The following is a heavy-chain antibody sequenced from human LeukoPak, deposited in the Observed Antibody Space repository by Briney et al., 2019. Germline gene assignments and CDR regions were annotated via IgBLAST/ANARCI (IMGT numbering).Heavy chain of an antibody. CDR3: ARDLGLYYDSSGYFGRRNRDALDI. CDR2: INHSGST. Sequence: SETLSLTCAVYGGSFSGYYWSWIRQPPGKGLEWIGEINHSGSTNYNPSLKSRVTISVDTSKNQFSLKLSSVTAADTAVYYCARDLGLYYDSSGYFGRRNRDALDIWGQGTMVTVSS. V-gene: IGHV4-34*01. CDR1: GGSFSGYY. J-gene: IGHJ3*02. D-gene: IGHD3-22*01.